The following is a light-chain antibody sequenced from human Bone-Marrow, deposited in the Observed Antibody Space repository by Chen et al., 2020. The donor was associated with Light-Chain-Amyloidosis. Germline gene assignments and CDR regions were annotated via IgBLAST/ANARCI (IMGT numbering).Light chain of an antibody. Sequence: QSALTQPASVSGSPGQSITISCTGTSGYVGTYNYVSCYQQHPGKAPKVMIYAVSKRPSGVSNRFSCSNSGNTASLTISGLQAEDEADYYCSSFTSSSSSVFGPGTKVTVL. CDR1: SGYVGTYNY. CDR3: SSFTSSSSSV. CDR2: AVS. V-gene: IGLV2-14*01. J-gene: IGLJ1*01.